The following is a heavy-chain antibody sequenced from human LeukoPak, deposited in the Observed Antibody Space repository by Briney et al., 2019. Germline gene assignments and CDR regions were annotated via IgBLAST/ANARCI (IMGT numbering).Heavy chain of an antibody. CDR1: GGSITTGNYY. CDR3: ARTSYSSKGAFDI. Sequence: SETLSLTCTVSGGSITTGNYYWNWIRQHPGKGLEWIGYIYYSGSTYYNPSLKSRLTISVDTSQSQFSLRLSSVTAADTAVYYCARTSYSSKGAFDIWGQGTMVTVSS. J-gene: IGHJ3*02. CDR2: IYYSGST. D-gene: IGHD6-13*01. V-gene: IGHV4-31*03.